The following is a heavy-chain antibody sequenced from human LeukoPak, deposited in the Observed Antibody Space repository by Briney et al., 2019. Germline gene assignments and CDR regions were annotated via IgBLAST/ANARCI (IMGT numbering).Heavy chain of an antibody. CDR3: AKANPTPRGVNFDY. J-gene: IGHJ4*02. V-gene: IGHV3-23*01. D-gene: IGHD3-10*01. CDR2: INGGGDAT. Sequence: PGGSLRLSCAASGFTFSSSAISWVRQAPGKGLEWLSTINGGGDATYYADSVTGRFTISSDTSQNTLYLQMNSLRTEDTAVYYCAKANPTPRGVNFDYWGQGTLVTVSS. CDR1: GFTFSSSA.